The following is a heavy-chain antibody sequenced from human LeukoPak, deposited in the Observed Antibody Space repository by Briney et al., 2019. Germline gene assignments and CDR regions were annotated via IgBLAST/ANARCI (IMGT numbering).Heavy chain of an antibody. Sequence: GGSLRLSCAASGCTFRYYAMHWVRQAPGKGLEWVAVISNDGSIQYYTDSVKGRFIISRDDSKNRMYLQMNSLRVDDTALYYCARGPDPVVRGPRRAFDLWGQGTRVTVSS. J-gene: IGHJ3*01. V-gene: IGHV3-30-3*01. D-gene: IGHD3-10*01. CDR3: ARGPDPVVRGPRRAFDL. CDR2: ISNDGSIQ. CDR1: GCTFRYYA.